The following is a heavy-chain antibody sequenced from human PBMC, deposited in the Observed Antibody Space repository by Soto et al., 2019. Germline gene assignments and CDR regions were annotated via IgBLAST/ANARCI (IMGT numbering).Heavy chain of an antibody. J-gene: IGHJ4*02. CDR1: GFTFRSFT. CDR3: TRQTDAVQWLVVPTDYNFDY. CDR2: ISSSSSYI. V-gene: IGHV3-21*04. Sequence: GGSLRLSCAASGFTFRSFTMHCLRQAPGRGLEWVSSISSSSSYIYYADSVNGRFTISIDNAKNSPYLQMNSLRAEDTAVYFCTRQTDAVQWLVVPTDYNFDYWGQGTMVTVSS. D-gene: IGHD6-19*01.